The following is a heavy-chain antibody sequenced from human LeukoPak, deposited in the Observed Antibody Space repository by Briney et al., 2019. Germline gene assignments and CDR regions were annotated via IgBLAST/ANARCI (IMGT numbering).Heavy chain of an antibody. J-gene: IGHJ3*02. CDR3: ARDPLGATVGLFAFDI. Sequence: PSETLSLTCTVSGGSISRSSYYWGWIRQPPGKGLEWIGSIYYSGSTNYNPSLKSRVTISVDTSKNQFSLKLSSVTAADTAVYYCARDPLGATVGLFAFDIWGQGTMVTVSS. D-gene: IGHD1-26*01. V-gene: IGHV4-39*07. CDR1: GGSISRSSYY. CDR2: IYYSGST.